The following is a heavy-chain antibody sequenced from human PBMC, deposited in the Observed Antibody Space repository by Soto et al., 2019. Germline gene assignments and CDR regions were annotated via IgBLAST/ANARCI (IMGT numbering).Heavy chain of an antibody. D-gene: IGHD3-3*01. Sequence: EVNLVESGGGLVKPGGSLKLSCDASGFNFNTYNMNWVRQAPGKGLECVSYISSGGTHIYYADSVRGRFTISRDNAKNSLYLQMNSLRAEDTALYYCAKDLRTSWIFGNFDSWGQGTLVTVSS. J-gene: IGHJ4*02. CDR3: AKDLRTSWIFGNFDS. CDR1: GFNFNTYN. V-gene: IGHV3-21*04. CDR2: ISSGGTHI.